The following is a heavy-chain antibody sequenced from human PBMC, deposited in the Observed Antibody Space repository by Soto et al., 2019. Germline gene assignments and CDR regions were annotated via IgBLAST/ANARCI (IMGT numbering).Heavy chain of an antibody. D-gene: IGHD1-26*01. CDR3: ASGGGRGSYLY. CDR2: ISTNDGNT. J-gene: IGHJ4*02. Sequence: QAQLVQSGAELKKPGASVRVSCKASGYTFTTYGITWVRQAPGQGLEWMGWISTNDGNTNYAQKVQGRVTMTTDTSTSTAYMELRSLRSDDTAVYYCASGGGRGSYLYWGQGTQVTVSS. V-gene: IGHV1-18*01. CDR1: GYTFTTYG.